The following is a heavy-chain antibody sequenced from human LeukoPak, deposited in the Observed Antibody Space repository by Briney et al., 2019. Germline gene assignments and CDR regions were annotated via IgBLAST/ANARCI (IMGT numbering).Heavy chain of an antibody. CDR2: IYHSGST. V-gene: IGHV4-38-2*02. Sequence: SETLSLTCAVSGYSISSGYYWGWIRQPPGKGLEWVGSIYHSGSTYYSPSLKSRVTISVDTSKNHFSLKLTSVTAADTGVYYCAREGRYCSSTSCPHMDVWGKGTTVTVSS. D-gene: IGHD2-2*01. CDR3: AREGRYCSSTSCPHMDV. CDR1: GYSISSGYY. J-gene: IGHJ6*04.